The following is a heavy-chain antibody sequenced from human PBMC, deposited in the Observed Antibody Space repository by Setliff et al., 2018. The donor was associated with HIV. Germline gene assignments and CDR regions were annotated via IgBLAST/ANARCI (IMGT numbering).Heavy chain of an antibody. CDR3: ARGDTYYHDRSGYVKSALDAFDI. CDR1: GGSFSGYY. J-gene: IGHJ3*02. V-gene: IGHV4-34*01. CDR2: INHSGST. Sequence: SETLSLTCAVYGGSFSGYYWSWIRQPPGKGLEWIGEINHSGSTNYNPSLKSRVTISVDTSKNQFSLKLNSVTAADTAVYHCARGDTYYHDRSGYVKSALDAFDIWGRGTMVTVSS. D-gene: IGHD3-22*01.